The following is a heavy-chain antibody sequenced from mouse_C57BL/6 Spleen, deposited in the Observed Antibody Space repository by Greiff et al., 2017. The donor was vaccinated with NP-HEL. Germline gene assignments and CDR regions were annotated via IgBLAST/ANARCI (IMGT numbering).Heavy chain of an antibody. CDR3: AREGDYGGAYFDY. J-gene: IGHJ2*01. D-gene: IGHD2-4*01. Sequence: VQLQQSGPELVKPGASVKISCKASGYAFSSSWMNWVKQRPGKGLEWIGRIYPGDGDTNYNGKFKGKATLTADKSSSTAYMQLSSLTSEDSAVYCCAREGDYGGAYFDYWGQGITLTVSS. CDR1: GYAFSSSW. CDR2: IYPGDGDT. V-gene: IGHV1-82*01.